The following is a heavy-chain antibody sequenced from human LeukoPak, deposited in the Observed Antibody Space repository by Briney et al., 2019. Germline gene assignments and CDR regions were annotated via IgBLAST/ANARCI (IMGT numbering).Heavy chain of an antibody. CDR3: VRNYYDSSGYSLDWYFDL. J-gene: IGHJ2*01. D-gene: IGHD3-22*01. V-gene: IGHV3-7*01. CDR1: GFTFSTYW. Sequence: GGSLRLSCAASGFTFSTYWMTWVRQAPGKGLEWVANIKQDGSEKYYVDSVKGRFTISRDNAKNSLYLQMNRLRTEDTAVYYCVRNYYDSSGYSLDWYFDLWGRGTLVTVSS. CDR2: IKQDGSEK.